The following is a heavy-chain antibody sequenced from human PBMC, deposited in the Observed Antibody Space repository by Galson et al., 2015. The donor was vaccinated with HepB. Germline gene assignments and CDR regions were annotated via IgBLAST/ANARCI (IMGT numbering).Heavy chain of an antibody. CDR2: ISGSGGST. Sequence: SLRLSCAASGFTFSSYAMRWVRQAPGKGLELVSAISGSGGSTDYADSVKGRFTISRDNSKNTLYLQMNSLRAEDTAVYYCAKPQFSGIAAAGAFDYWGQGTLVTVSS. J-gene: IGHJ4*02. V-gene: IGHV3-23*01. CDR1: GFTFSSYA. CDR3: AKPQFSGIAAAGAFDY. D-gene: IGHD6-13*01.